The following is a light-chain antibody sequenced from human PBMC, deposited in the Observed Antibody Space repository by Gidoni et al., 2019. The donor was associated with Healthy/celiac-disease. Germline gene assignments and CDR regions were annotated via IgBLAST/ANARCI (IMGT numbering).Light chain of an antibody. CDR1: QSVSSN. Sequence: EIVMTHSPATLSVSPVERATLSCRASQSVSSNLAWYQQKPGQAPRLLIYGASTRATGIPAMFSGSGSGTEFTLTISSLQSEDFAVYYCRQYSNWPPYTFGQGTKLEIK. V-gene: IGKV3-15*01. CDR2: GAS. J-gene: IGKJ2*01. CDR3: RQYSNWPPYT.